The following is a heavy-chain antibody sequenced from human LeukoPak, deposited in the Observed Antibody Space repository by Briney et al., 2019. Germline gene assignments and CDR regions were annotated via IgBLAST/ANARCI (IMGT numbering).Heavy chain of an antibody. CDR2: ISSSSSYI. V-gene: IGHV3-21*01. J-gene: IGHJ4*02. CDR3: ANLATVGPDY. Sequence: GGSLRLSCAASGFTFSRYSMNWVRQAPGKGLEWVSSISSSSSYIYYADSVKGRFTISRDNAKNSLYLQMNSLRAEDTAVYYCANLATVGPDYWGQGTLVTVSS. CDR1: GFTFSRYS. D-gene: IGHD4-23*01.